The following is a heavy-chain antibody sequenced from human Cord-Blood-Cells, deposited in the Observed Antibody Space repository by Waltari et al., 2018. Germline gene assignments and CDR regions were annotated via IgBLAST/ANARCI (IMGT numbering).Heavy chain of an antibody. CDR2: ISYDGSNK. CDR1: GFTCRTYG. CDR3: AKVPYYDSSGDAFDI. D-gene: IGHD3-22*01. Sequence: QVQLVESGGGVVQPGRSLRLPCAASGFTCRTYGMPGARQPPGKGLEWVAVISYDGSNKYYADSVKGRFTISRDNSKNTLYLQMNSLRAEDTAVYYCAKVPYYDSSGDAFDIWGQGTMVTVSS. J-gene: IGHJ3*02. V-gene: IGHV3-30*18.